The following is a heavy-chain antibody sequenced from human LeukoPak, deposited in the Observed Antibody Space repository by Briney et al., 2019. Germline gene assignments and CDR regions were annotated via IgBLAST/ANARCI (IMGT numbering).Heavy chain of an antibody. Sequence: GGSLRLSCVGSGFAFSSYHLSWVRQIPGKGLEWLSVVTANSDNIYYADSVTGRFTISRDNSKDTLYLQMNGLRAEDSALYYCANLQKGNYKANFWGQGTPVAVSS. V-gene: IGHV3-23*01. D-gene: IGHD3-10*01. CDR3: ANLQKGNYKANF. J-gene: IGHJ4*02. CDR1: GFAFSSYH. CDR2: VTANSDNI.